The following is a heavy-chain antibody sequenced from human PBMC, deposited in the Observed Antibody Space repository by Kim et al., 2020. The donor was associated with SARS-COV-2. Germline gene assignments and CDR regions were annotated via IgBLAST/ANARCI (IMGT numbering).Heavy chain of an antibody. Sequence: SETLSLTCTVSGGSISSYYWSWIRQPPGKGLEWIGYIYYSGSTNYNPSLKSRVTISVDTSKNQFSLKLSSVTAADTAVYYCARDHIVVVPAAHSQNSYYYYGMDVWGQGTTVTVSS. CDR2: IYYSGST. V-gene: IGHV4-59*13. D-gene: IGHD2-2*01. CDR1: GGSISSYY. CDR3: ARDHIVVVPAAHSQNSYYYYGMDV. J-gene: IGHJ6*02.